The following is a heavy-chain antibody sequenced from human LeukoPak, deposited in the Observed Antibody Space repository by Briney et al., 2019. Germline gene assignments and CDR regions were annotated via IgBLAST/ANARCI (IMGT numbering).Heavy chain of an antibody. CDR1: GGSINGYY. J-gene: IGHJ4*02. CDR3: ARADYDTSAYYYTFDY. CDR2: ICYRGST. D-gene: IGHD3-22*01. V-gene: IGHV4-59*01. Sequence: SETLSLTCTVSGGSINGYYWSWIRQPPEKGLEWIGYICYRGSTNYNPSLKSRVTVSVDTSKNQFSLKLNSVTAADTAVYYCARADYDTSAYYYTFDYWGQGTLVTVSS.